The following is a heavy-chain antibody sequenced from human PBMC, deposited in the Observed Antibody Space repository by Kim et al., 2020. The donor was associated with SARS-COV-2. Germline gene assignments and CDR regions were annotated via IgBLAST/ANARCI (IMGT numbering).Heavy chain of an antibody. J-gene: IGHJ5*02. D-gene: IGHD3-16*01. CDR3: ARDLLSEPLGGWFDP. Sequence: GGSLRLSCAASGFTFSSYWMHWVRQAPGKGLVWVSRINSDGSSTSYADSVKGRFTISRDNAKNTLYLQMNSLRAEDTAVYYCARDLLSEPLGGWFDPWGQGTLVTVSS. V-gene: IGHV3-74*01. CDR1: GFTFSSYW. CDR2: INSDGSST.